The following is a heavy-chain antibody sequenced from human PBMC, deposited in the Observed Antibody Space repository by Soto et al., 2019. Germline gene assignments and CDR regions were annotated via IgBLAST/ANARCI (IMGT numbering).Heavy chain of an antibody. Sequence: ASVKVSCKASGYTFTGYYMHWVRQAPGQGLEWMGWINPNSGGTNYAQKFQGWVTMTRDKSISTAYMELSRLRSDDTAVYYCARDEGYCSGGSCLPGVWGQGTLVTVSS. CDR1: GYTFTGYY. CDR2: INPNSGGT. J-gene: IGHJ4*02. V-gene: IGHV1-2*04. D-gene: IGHD2-15*01. CDR3: ARDEGYCSGGSCLPGV.